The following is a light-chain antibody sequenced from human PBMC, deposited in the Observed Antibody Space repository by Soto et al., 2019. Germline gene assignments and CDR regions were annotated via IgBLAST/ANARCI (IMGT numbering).Light chain of an antibody. CDR3: RSYAGSYSWV. V-gene: IGLV2-11*01. J-gene: IGLJ3*02. Sequence: QSALTQPRSVSGSPGQSVTISCTGTSSDVGAYNYVSWYQHHPGKAPKVMIYDVSERPSGVPDRFSGSKSDNKASLTISGLQSGDEADYYCRSYAGSYSWVFGGGTNLTVL. CDR1: SSDVGAYNY. CDR2: DVS.